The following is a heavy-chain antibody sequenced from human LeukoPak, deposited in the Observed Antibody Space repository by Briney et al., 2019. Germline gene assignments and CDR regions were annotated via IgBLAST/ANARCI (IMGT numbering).Heavy chain of an antibody. J-gene: IGHJ4*02. CDR2: ISAYDGNT. CDR1: GYTFTGYY. D-gene: IGHD6-13*01. V-gene: IGHV1-18*04. Sequence: GASVKVSCKASGYTFTGYYMHWVRQAPGQGLEWMGWISAYDGNTNYAQKLQGRVTMTTDTSTSTAYMELRSLRSDDTAVYYCAREPYGYSSSVSFDYWGQGTLVTVSS. CDR3: AREPYGYSSSVSFDY.